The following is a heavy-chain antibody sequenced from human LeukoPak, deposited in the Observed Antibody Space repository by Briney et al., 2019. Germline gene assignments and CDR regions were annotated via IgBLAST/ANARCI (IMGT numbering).Heavy chain of an antibody. CDR3: AKDGVGDYDSSGFVDY. Sequence: GSLRLSCAASGFTFSSYGMHWVRQAPGKGLEWVAVISYDGSNKYYADSVKGRFTISRDNSKNTLYLQMNSLRAEDTAVYYCAKDGVGDYDSSGFVDYWGQGTLVTVSS. CDR2: ISYDGSNK. D-gene: IGHD3-22*01. V-gene: IGHV3-30*18. J-gene: IGHJ4*02. CDR1: GFTFSSYG.